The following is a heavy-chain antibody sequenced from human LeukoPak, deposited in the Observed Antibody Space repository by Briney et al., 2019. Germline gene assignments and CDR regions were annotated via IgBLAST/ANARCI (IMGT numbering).Heavy chain of an antibody. V-gene: IGHV5-51*01. Sequence: GESLKISCKGSGCSFTSYWIGWVRQMPGKGLEWMGIIYPGDSDTRYSPSFQGQVTISADKSISTAYLQWSSLKASDTAMYYCARLDGSNWGSLSLDPWGQGTLVTVSS. CDR3: ARLDGSNWGSLSLDP. D-gene: IGHD7-27*01. CDR2: IYPGDSDT. J-gene: IGHJ5*02. CDR1: GCSFTSYW.